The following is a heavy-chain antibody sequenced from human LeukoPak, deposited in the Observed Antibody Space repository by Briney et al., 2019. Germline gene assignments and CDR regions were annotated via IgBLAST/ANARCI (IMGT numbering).Heavy chain of an antibody. CDR2: INQGGRT. D-gene: IGHD3-10*01. V-gene: IGHV4-34*01. CDR1: GGSFSDYL. J-gene: IGHJ6*03. Sequence: SETLSLTCAVNGGSFSDYLWTWIRQSPGKGLEWIGEINQGGRTNFNPSLKSRVTISADRSKYHFSLTLRSVTAADTAVYYCARGKRVWFGELMTSFSYFYIDVWGRGTPGIVSS. CDR3: ARGKRVWFGELMTSFSYFYIDV.